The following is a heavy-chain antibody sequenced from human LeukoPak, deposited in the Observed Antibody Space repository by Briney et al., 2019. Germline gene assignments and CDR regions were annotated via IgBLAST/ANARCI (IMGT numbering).Heavy chain of an antibody. Sequence: GASVNVSCKASGYTFTDYYMHWVRQAPGQGLEWMGWINPNSGGTNYAQKFQGWVTMTRDTSISTAYMELSRLRSDDTAVYYCARDLSGYYGSGSYYSPYGMDVWGQGTTVTVSS. V-gene: IGHV1-2*04. J-gene: IGHJ6*02. CDR2: INPNSGGT. D-gene: IGHD3-10*01. CDR3: ARDLSGYYGSGSYYSPYGMDV. CDR1: GYTFTDYY.